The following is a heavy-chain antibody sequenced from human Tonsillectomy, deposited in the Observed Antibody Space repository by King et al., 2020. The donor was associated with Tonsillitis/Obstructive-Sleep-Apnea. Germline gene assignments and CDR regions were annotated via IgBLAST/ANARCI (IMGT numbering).Heavy chain of an antibody. CDR2: ISAYNGNT. J-gene: IGHJ6*03. CDR3: ARVGRFLEWSLYYYYYMDV. CDR1: GYTFTSYG. Sequence: QLVQSGAEVKKPGASVKVSCKASGYTFTSYGISWVRQAPGQGLEWMGWISAYNGNTNYAQKLQGRVTMTTDTSTSTAYMELRSLRSDDTAGYYCARVGRFLEWSLYYYYYMDVWGKGTTVTVSS. V-gene: IGHV1-18*01. D-gene: IGHD3-3*01.